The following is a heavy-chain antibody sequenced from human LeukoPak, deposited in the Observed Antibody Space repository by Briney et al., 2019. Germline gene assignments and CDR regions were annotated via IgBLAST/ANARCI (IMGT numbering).Heavy chain of an antibody. CDR2: INWNGGRT. V-gene: IGHV3-20*04. CDR1: GFMFDDYG. Sequence: LPGGSLRLSCAAPGFMFDDYGMSWVRQAPGKGLEWVSGINWNGGRTGYADSVKGRFTISRDNAKNSLYLQMNSLRAEDTALYYCARDYDYGDYPGYWGQGTLVTVSS. CDR3: ARDYDYGDYPGY. D-gene: IGHD4-17*01. J-gene: IGHJ4*02.